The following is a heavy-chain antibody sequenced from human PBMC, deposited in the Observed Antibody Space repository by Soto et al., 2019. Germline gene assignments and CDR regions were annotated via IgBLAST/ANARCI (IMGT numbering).Heavy chain of an antibody. Sequence: GASVKVSCKASGGTFSSYAISWVRQAPGQGLEWMGGIIPIFGTANYAQKFQGRVTITADESTSTAYMELNSLRSEDTAVYYCARVLCGCECYSSWFDPWGQGTLVTVSS. D-gene: IGHD2-21*01. CDR1: GGTFSSYA. J-gene: IGHJ5*02. V-gene: IGHV1-69*13. CDR2: IIPIFGTA. CDR3: ARVLCGCECYSSWFDP.